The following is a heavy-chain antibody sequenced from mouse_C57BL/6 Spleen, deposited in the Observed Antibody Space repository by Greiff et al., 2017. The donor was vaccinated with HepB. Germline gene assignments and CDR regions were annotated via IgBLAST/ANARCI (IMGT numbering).Heavy chain of an antibody. D-gene: IGHD1-1*01. J-gene: IGHJ1*03. CDR3: ARSYYGSSYRYFDV. CDR2: IYPGDGDT. V-gene: IGHV1-82*01. Sequence: QVQLQQSGPELVKPGASVKISCKASGYAFSSSWMNWVKQRPGKGLEWIGRIYPGDGDTNYNGKFKGKATLTADKSSSTAYMQLSSLTSEDSAVYFVARSYYGSSYRYFDVWGTGTTVTVSS. CDR1: GYAFSSSW.